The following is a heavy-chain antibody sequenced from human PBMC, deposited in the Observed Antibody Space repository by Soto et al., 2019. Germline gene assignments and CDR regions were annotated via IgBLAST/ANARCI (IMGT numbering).Heavy chain of an antibody. CDR1: GGSIISHY. CDR3: ARVRGTASKWHFDY. V-gene: IGHV4-59*11. CDR2: TYYSGST. D-gene: IGHD5-12*01. Sequence: ETRPLPCTVAGGSIISHYWDWMGRPPGKGLEWIGYTYYSGSTTYNPSLKSRVTISVDSSKKQFSLNLSSVTAADTAVYYCARVRGTASKWHFDYWGQGTLVTGSS. J-gene: IGHJ4*02.